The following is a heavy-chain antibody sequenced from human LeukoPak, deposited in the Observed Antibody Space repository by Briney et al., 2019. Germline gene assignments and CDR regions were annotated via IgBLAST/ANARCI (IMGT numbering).Heavy chain of an antibody. CDR1: GFTFSSYS. J-gene: IGHJ4*02. V-gene: IGHV3-21*01. D-gene: IGHD3-10*01. CDR2: ISSSSSYI. Sequence: PGGSLRLSCAASGFTFSSYSMNWVRQAPGKGLEWVSSISSSSSYIYYADSVKGRFTISRDNAKNSLYLQMNSLRAEDTAVYYCARGELLWFGELFPFDYWGQGTLVTVSS. CDR3: ARGELLWFGELFPFDY.